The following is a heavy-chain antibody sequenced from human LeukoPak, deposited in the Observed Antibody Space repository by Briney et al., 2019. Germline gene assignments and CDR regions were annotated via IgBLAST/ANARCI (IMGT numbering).Heavy chain of an antibody. J-gene: IGHJ4*02. D-gene: IGHD2-2*01. CDR3: AKEDIVVVPARIRTDS. CDR2: ISGSGAST. Sequence: VSLRLYCAASGFTFSSYTMSWVRQAPGHGLELVSTISGSGASTSYADSVKGRFTTSRDNSKNTLYLQMNSLRAEDTDVYYYAKEDIVVVPARIRTDSWGQGILVTVSS. V-gene: IGHV3-23*01. CDR1: GFTFSSYT.